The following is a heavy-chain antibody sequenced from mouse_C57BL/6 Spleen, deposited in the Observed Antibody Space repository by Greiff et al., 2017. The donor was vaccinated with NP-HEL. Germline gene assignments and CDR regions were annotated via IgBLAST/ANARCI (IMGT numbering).Heavy chain of an antibody. V-gene: IGHV5-17*01. Sequence: DVKLVESGGGLVKPGGSLKLSCAASGFTFRDYGMHWVRQAPEKGLEWVAYISSGSSTIYYADTVKGRFTISRDNAKNTLFLQMTSLRSEDTAMYYCARPPSYGSPSYWYFDVWGTGTTVTVSS. D-gene: IGHD1-1*01. CDR1: GFTFRDYG. CDR3: ARPPSYGSPSYWYFDV. J-gene: IGHJ1*03. CDR2: ISSGSSTI.